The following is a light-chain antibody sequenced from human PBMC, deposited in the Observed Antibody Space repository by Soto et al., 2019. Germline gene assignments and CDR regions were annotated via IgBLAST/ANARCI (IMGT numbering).Light chain of an antibody. Sequence: EIVMTQSPVTLSVSPGERATLSCRASQSVSSNLAWYQQKPGQAPRPLIYDASTRATGIPARYTGSGSGAEFTLTISSLQSEDFAVYYCQQYNNWPYTFGQGTKLEIK. CDR2: DAS. CDR3: QQYNNWPYT. CDR1: QSVSSN. J-gene: IGKJ2*01. V-gene: IGKV3-15*01.